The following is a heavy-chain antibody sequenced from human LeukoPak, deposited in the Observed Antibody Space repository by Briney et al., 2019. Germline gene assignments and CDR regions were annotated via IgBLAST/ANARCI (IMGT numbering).Heavy chain of an antibody. CDR1: GGTFSSYA. D-gene: IGHD3-10*01. J-gene: IGHJ4*02. CDR2: IIPIFGTA. CDR3: ARGALKRFGELLPYYFDY. Sequence: GASVKVSCKASGGTFSSYAISWVRQAPGQGLEWMGGIIPIFGTANYAQKFQGRVTITADESTSTAYMELSSLRSDDTAVYYCARGALKRFGELLPYYFDYWGQGTLVTVSS. V-gene: IGHV1-69*13.